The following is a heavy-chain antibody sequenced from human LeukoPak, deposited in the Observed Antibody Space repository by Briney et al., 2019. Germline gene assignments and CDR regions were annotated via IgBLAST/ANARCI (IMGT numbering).Heavy chain of an antibody. CDR3: ARGGWASYYDSSGYYYGWFDP. D-gene: IGHD3-22*01. Sequence: SETLSLTCAVYGGPFSGYYWSWIRQPPGKGLEWIGEINHSGSTNYNPSLKSRVTISVDTSKNQFSLKLSSVTAADTAVYYCARGGWASYYDSSGYYYGWFDPWGQGTLVTVSS. J-gene: IGHJ5*02. CDR1: GGPFSGYY. CDR2: INHSGST. V-gene: IGHV4-34*01.